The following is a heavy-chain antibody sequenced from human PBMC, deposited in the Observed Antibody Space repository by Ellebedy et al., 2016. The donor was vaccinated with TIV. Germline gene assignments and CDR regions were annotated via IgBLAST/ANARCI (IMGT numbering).Heavy chain of an antibody. Sequence: GESLKISCAASGFTFSSYAMSWVRQAPGKGLEWVSAISGSGGSTYYADSVKGRFTISRDNSKNTLYLQMNSLRAEDTAVYYCAKGEDIVVVVAAIRTYYYYGMDVWGQGTTVTVSS. J-gene: IGHJ6*02. CDR1: GFTFSSYA. CDR2: ISGSGGST. V-gene: IGHV3-23*01. CDR3: AKGEDIVVVVAAIRTYYYYGMDV. D-gene: IGHD2-15*01.